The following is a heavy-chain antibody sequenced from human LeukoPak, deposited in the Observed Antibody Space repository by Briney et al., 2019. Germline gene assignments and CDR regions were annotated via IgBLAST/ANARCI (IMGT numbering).Heavy chain of an antibody. Sequence: SETLSLTCAVYGGSFSGYYWSWIRQPPGKGLEWIGEINHSGSTNYNPSLKSRVTISVDTSKNQFSLKLSSVTAADTAVYYCARLGYYYDSSDYWGQGTLVTVSS. D-gene: IGHD3-22*01. CDR1: GGSFSGYY. V-gene: IGHV4-34*01. CDR2: INHSGST. CDR3: ARLGYYYDSSDY. J-gene: IGHJ4*02.